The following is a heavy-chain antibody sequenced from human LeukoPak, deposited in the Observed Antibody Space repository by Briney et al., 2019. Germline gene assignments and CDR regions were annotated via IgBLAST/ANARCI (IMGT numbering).Heavy chain of an antibody. CDR3: ARVAIAAASHYYGMDV. D-gene: IGHD6-13*01. CDR1: GYTFTGYY. Sequence: ASVKVSCKASGYTFTGYYMHWVRQAPGQGLEWMGWINPNSGGTNYAQKFQGRVTMTRGTSISTAYMELSRLRSDDTAVYYCARVAIAAASHYYGMDVWGQGTTVTVSS. CDR2: INPNSGGT. J-gene: IGHJ6*02. V-gene: IGHV1-2*02.